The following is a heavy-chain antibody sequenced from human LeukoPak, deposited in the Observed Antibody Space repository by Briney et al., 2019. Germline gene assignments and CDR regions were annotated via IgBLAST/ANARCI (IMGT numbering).Heavy chain of an antibody. CDR1: GFTVSSNY. J-gene: IGHJ4*02. CDR2: IFYSGTT. V-gene: IGHV4-59*02. CDR3: ARGGWNKFDY. Sequence: GSLRLSCAASGFTVSSNYMSWVRQAPGKGLEWIGFIFYSGTTNYNPSLKSRVTISVDTSKNQFSLKLSSVTAADTAVYYCARGGWNKFDYWGQGTLVTVSS. D-gene: IGHD3-22*01.